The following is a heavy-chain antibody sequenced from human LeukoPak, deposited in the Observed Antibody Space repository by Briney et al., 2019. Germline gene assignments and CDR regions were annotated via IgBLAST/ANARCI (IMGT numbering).Heavy chain of an antibody. Sequence: SETLSLTCSVSGGSISSCYWSWIRQPAGKGLEWIGRMHTSGGTNYNPSLKSRLTMSVDTSKNQFSLKLSSVTAADTAVYYCARDSYYYGSGSYYLDYWGQGTLVTVSS. CDR3: ARDSYYYGSGSYYLDY. V-gene: IGHV4-4*07. CDR1: GGSISSCY. D-gene: IGHD3-10*01. CDR2: MHTSGGT. J-gene: IGHJ4*02.